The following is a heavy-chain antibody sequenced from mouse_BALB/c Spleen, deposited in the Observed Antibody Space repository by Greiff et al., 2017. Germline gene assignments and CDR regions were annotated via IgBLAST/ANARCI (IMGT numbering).Heavy chain of an antibody. J-gene: IGHJ4*01. Sequence: EVKVVESGGGLVKPGGSLKLSCAASGFTFSDYYMYWVRQTPEKRLEWVATISDGGSYTYYPDSVKGRFTISRDNAKNNLYLQMSSLKSEDTAMYYCAHYGSSDYAMDYWGQGTSVTVSS. CDR1: GFTFSDYY. V-gene: IGHV5-4*02. CDR2: ISDGGSYT. CDR3: AHYGSSDYAMDY. D-gene: IGHD1-1*01.